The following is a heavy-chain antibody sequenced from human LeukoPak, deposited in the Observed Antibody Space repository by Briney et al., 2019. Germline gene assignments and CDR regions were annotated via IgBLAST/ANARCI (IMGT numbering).Heavy chain of an antibody. CDR1: DVSISNNGRY. V-gene: IGHV4-39*07. CDR2: AYHTGAT. Sequence: SETLSLTCSVSDVSISNNGRYWAWIRQSPGKGLEWIGSAYHTGATNYNPSLESRVSMSVDTSKNQFSLKLSSVTAADTAVFYCARELRSGYDSAFDPWGQGTLVTVSS. J-gene: IGHJ5*02. CDR3: ARELRSGYDSAFDP. D-gene: IGHD5-12*01.